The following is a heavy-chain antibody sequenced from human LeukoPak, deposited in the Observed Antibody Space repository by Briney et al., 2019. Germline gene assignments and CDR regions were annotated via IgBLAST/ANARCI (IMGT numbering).Heavy chain of an antibody. V-gene: IGHV1-18*01. CDR2: ISAYNGNT. J-gene: IGHJ6*02. CDR1: GYTFTSYG. D-gene: IGHD2-2*01. CDR3: TNTPYCSSTSCFEKDYYYYGMDV. Sequence: ASVKVSCKASGYTFTSYGISWVRQAPGQGLEWMGWISAYNGNTNYAQKLQGRVTMTTDTSTSTAYMELRSLRSDDTAVYYCTNTPYCSSTSCFEKDYYYYGMDVWGQGTTVTVSS.